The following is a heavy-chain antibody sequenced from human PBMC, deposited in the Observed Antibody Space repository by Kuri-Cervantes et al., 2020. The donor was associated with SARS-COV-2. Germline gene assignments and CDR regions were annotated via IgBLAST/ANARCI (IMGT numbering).Heavy chain of an antibody. J-gene: IGHJ4*02. D-gene: IGHD2/OR15-2a*01. V-gene: IGHV1-46*01. Sequence: ASVKVSCKASGYTFTSYYMHWVRQAPGQGLEWMGIINPSGGSTSYAQKFQGRVSMTSDASTTTVYMELSSLRSEDTAVYYCARDHTWDWGPGTLVTVSS. CDR3: ARDHTWD. CDR1: GYTFTSYY. CDR2: INPSGGST.